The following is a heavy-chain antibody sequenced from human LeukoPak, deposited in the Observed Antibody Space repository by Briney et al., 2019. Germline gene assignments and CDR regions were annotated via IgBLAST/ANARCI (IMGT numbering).Heavy chain of an antibody. CDR3: ARHKGWGVVYYYYGMDV. D-gene: IGHD3-10*01. J-gene: IGHJ6*02. V-gene: IGHV4-39*01. CDR2: IYYSGST. CDR1: GGSISSSSYY. Sequence: SETLSLTCTVSGGSISSSSYYWGWIRQPPGKGLEWIGSIYYSGSTYYNPSLKSRVTISVDTSKNQFSLKLSSVTAADTAVYYCARHKGWGVVYYYYGMDVWGQRTTVTVSS.